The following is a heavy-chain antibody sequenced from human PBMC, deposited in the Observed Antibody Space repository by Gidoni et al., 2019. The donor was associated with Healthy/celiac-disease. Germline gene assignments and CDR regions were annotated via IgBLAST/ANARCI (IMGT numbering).Heavy chain of an antibody. V-gene: IGHV3-15*01. CDR2: IKSKTDGGTT. Sequence: EVQLVESGGGLVKPGGSLRLSCAASGFTFSNAWMSWVRQAPGKGLEWVGQIKSKTDGGTTDYAAPVKGRFTISRDDSKNTLYLQMNSLKTEDTAVYYCTTEGITMVRGVIMTPSWGQGTLVTVSS. CDR1: GFTFSNAW. J-gene: IGHJ5*02. D-gene: IGHD3-10*01. CDR3: TTEGITMVRGVIMTPS.